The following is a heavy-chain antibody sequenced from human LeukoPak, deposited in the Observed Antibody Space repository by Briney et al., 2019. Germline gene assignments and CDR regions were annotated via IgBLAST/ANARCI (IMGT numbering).Heavy chain of an antibody. CDR1: GGSISSYY. V-gene: IGHV4-59*01. Sequence: SETLSLTCTVSGGSISSYYWSWIRQPPGKGLEWIGYIYYSGSTNYNPSLKSRVTISVDTSKNQFSLKLSSVTAADTAVYYCARATVGTGSRRSYYYYGMDVWGQGTTVTVSS. CDR3: ARATVGTGSRRSYYYYGMDV. CDR2: IYYSGST. J-gene: IGHJ6*02. D-gene: IGHD1-1*01.